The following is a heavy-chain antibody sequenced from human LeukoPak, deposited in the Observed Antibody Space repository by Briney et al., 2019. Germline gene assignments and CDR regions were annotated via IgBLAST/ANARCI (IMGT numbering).Heavy chain of an antibody. V-gene: IGHV3-7*01. CDR3: ARGVATIDY. Sequence: GGSLRLSCAASGFTFSNYWMSWVRQAPGKGLEWVANIKEYGSEKYYVDSVKGRFTISRDNARNSLYLQMNSLRAEDTAVYYCARGVATIDYWGQGTLVTVSS. CDR2: IKEYGSEK. CDR1: GFTFSNYW. J-gene: IGHJ4*02. D-gene: IGHD5-24*01.